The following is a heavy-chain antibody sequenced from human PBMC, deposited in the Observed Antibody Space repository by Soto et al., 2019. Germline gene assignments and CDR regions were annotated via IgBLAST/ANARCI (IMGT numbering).Heavy chain of an antibody. CDR2: IYYSGST. Sequence: SETLSLTCTVSGGSISSYYWSWIRQPPGKGLEWIGYIYYSGSTNYNPSLKSRVTISVDTSKNQFSLKLSSVTAADTAVYYCARLTWFGELFDYWGRGTLVTVS. D-gene: IGHD3-10*01. CDR1: GGSISSYY. J-gene: IGHJ4*02. CDR3: ARLTWFGELFDY. V-gene: IGHV4-59*01.